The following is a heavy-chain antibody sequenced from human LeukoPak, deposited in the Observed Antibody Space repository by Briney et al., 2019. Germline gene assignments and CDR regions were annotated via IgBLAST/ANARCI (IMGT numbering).Heavy chain of an antibody. V-gene: IGHV4-39*01. Sequence: SETMSLTCTVSGGSISSSSYYWGWIRQPPGKGLEWIGSIYYSGSTYYNPSLKSRVTISVDTSKNQFSLKLSSVTAADTAVYYCASLKGYYDFWSGYRLEKNNWFDPWGQGTLVTVSS. CDR2: IYYSGST. D-gene: IGHD3-3*01. CDR3: ASLKGYYDFWSGYRLEKNNWFDP. CDR1: GGSISSSSYY. J-gene: IGHJ5*02.